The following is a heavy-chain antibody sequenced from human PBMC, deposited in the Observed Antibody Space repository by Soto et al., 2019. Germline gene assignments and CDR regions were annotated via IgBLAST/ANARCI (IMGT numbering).Heavy chain of an antibody. Sequence: SVKVSCKASGGTFSSYAISWVRQAPGQGLEWMGGIIPIFGTANYAQKFQGRVTITADESTSTAYMELSSLRSEDTAVYYCARVKKKDYDFWSGHHDYWGQGTLVTVSS. D-gene: IGHD3-3*01. CDR3: ARVKKKDYDFWSGHHDY. J-gene: IGHJ4*02. V-gene: IGHV1-69*13. CDR2: IIPIFGTA. CDR1: GGTFSSYA.